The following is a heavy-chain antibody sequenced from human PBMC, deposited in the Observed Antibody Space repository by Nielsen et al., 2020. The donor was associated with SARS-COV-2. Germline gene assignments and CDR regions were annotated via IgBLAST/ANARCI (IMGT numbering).Heavy chain of an antibody. Sequence: ASVKVSCKASGYTFTGYYMHWVRQAPGQGLEWMGRINPNSGGTNYAQKFQGRVTMTRDTSISTAYMELSRLRSDDTAVYYCARDPTGGFGNAFDIWGQGTMVTVSS. J-gene: IGHJ3*02. V-gene: IGHV1-2*06. CDR3: ARDPTGGFGNAFDI. CDR2: INPNSGGT. CDR1: GYTFTGYY. D-gene: IGHD3-10*01.